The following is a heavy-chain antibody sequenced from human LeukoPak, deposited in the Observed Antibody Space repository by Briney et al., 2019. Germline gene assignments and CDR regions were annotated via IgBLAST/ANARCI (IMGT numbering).Heavy chain of an antibody. J-gene: IGHJ6*03. Sequence: SVKVSCKDSGGTFSSYAISWVRQAPGQGLEWMGGIIPIFGTANYAQKFQGGVMITTDESTSTAYMELSSLRSEDTAVYYCASISYSSSSSLLDYYCYSYMDVWGKGTMVTV. V-gene: IGHV1-69*05. CDR3: ASISYSSSSSLLDYYCYSYMDV. CDR1: GGTFSSYA. CDR2: IIPIFGTA. D-gene: IGHD6-6*01.